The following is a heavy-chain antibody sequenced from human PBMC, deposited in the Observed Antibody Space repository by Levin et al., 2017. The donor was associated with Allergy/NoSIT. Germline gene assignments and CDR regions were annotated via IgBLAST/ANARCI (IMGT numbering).Heavy chain of an antibody. CDR3: ARGGCSSTSCLDN. CDR2: INSDGSNT. CDR1: GFTFSNYW. D-gene: IGHD2-2*01. V-gene: IGHV3-74*01. Sequence: QLGESLKISCAASGFTFSNYWMHWVRQAPGKGLVWVSHINSDGSNTNYADSVKGRFTISRDNAKNTLYLQMNSPRDEDTAVYYCARGGCSSTSCLDNWGQGTLVTVSP. J-gene: IGHJ4*02.